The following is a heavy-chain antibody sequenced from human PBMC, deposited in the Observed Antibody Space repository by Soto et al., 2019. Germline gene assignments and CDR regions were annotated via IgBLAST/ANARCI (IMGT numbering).Heavy chain of an antibody. CDR1: GFTFSSYA. J-gene: IGHJ6*02. Sequence: HPGGSLRLSCAASGFTFSSYAMTWVRQAPGKGLEWVSSFSDSGGRTYYTDSVKGRFTISRDNSKNTLFLQMNSLRAEDTAVYYCARGCPHGVCPNSYYYYGMDVWGQGATVTVSS. CDR2: FSDSGGRT. D-gene: IGHD2-8*01. V-gene: IGHV3-23*01. CDR3: ARGCPHGVCPNSYYYYGMDV.